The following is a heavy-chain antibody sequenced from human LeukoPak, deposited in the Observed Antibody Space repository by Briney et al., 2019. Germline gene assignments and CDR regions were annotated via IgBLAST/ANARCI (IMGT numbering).Heavy chain of an antibody. J-gene: IGHJ4*02. CDR3: ARLQYYLPGSSLYYFDY. D-gene: IGHD3-10*01. Sequence: PSETLSLTCAVYGGSFSGYYWSWIRQPPGKGLEWIGEINHSGSTNYNPSLKSRVTMSLDTSKNQFSLKLSSVTAADTAVYYCARLQYYLPGSSLYYFDYWAQGTLVTVSS. CDR1: GGSFSGYY. V-gene: IGHV4-34*01. CDR2: INHSGST.